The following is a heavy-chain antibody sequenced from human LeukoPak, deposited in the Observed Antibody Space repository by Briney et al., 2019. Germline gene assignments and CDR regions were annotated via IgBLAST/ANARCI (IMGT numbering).Heavy chain of an antibody. CDR1: GGTPSGYY. V-gene: IGHV4-34*01. Sequence: SETLSLTCAVYGGTPSGYYWSWIRQPPGKGLEWIGEIKESEKTNYNPSLKSRVTISIDTSKNQFSLKLSSVTAADTAVYYCAREGLRNVHNPLGYWGQGTLVTVSS. J-gene: IGHJ4*02. D-gene: IGHD5-24*01. CDR2: IKESEKT. CDR3: AREGLRNVHNPLGY.